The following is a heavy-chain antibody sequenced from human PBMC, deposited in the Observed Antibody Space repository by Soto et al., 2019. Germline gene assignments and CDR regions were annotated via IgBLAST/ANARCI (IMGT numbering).Heavy chain of an antibody. CDR3: ASAWGPADYDGMDV. Sequence: QVQLVQSGAEVKKPGSSVKVSCKASGGTFSSYAISWVRQAPGQGLEWMGGIIPIFGTADYAQKFQGRVAITADPSTSTAYMGLSSLRSEDTAVYYCASAWGPADYDGMDVWGQGTTVTVSS. CDR2: IIPIFGTA. V-gene: IGHV1-69*12. CDR1: GGTFSSYA. D-gene: IGHD3-16*01. J-gene: IGHJ6*02.